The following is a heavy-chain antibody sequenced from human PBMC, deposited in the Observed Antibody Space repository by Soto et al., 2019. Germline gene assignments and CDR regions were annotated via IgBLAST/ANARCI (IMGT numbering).Heavy chain of an antibody. CDR2: ISAYSGNT. CDR1: GYTFNTYA. J-gene: IGHJ4*02. V-gene: IGHV1-18*04. D-gene: IGHD3-22*01. CDR3: ARVRYDSRGYQSEIFDY. Sequence: QVQLVQSGAEVKRPGASVKVSCKPSGYTFNTYAITWVRQAPGQGLEWMGWISAYSGNTKYAQSLQGRVTVTTDTYTNTAYMELRSMTYDDTAVYYCARVRYDSRGYQSEIFDYWGQGTLVTGSS.